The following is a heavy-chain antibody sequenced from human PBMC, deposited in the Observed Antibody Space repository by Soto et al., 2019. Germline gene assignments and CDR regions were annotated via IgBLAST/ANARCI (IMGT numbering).Heavy chain of an antibody. Sequence: GGSLRLSCAASGFTFSNAWMNWVRQAPGKGLEWVGRSKSKTNGGTTDYAASVKGRFTISRDDSKNTLYLQMNSLKIEDTAVYYCARDPPYDSSGHNDYWGQGTLVTVSS. J-gene: IGHJ4*02. D-gene: IGHD3-22*01. V-gene: IGHV3-15*07. CDR3: ARDPPYDSSGHNDY. CDR2: SKSKTNGGTT. CDR1: GFTFSNAW.